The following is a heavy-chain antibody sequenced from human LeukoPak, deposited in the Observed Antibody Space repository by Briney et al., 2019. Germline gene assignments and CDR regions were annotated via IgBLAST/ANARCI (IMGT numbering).Heavy chain of an antibody. V-gene: IGHV4-59*12. CDR1: GGSITNYY. Sequence: PSETLSLTCTVSGGSITNYYWSWIRQTPGKGLEWIGYIYYSGSTNYNPSLKSRVTISVDRSKNQFSLKLSSVTAADTAVYYCARVFYGGYFDYWGQGTLVTVSS. CDR2: IYYSGST. J-gene: IGHJ4*02. CDR3: ARVFYGGYFDY. D-gene: IGHD3-10*01.